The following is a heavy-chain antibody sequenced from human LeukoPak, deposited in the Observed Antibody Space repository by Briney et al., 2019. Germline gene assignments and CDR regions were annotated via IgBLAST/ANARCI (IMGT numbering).Heavy chain of an antibody. V-gene: IGHV4-59*01. CDR1: GGSISNYH. D-gene: IGHD4-23*01. CDR2: IYSSGST. CDR3: ARDPNYGGSVYYLDY. Sequence: SETLSLTCTVSGGSISNYHWSWIRQPPGKGLEWIGCIYSSGSTNYHPSLKSRVTMSVDTSKKQFSLKLTSVTAADTAVYYCARDPNYGGSVYYLDYWGQGTLVTVSS. J-gene: IGHJ4*02.